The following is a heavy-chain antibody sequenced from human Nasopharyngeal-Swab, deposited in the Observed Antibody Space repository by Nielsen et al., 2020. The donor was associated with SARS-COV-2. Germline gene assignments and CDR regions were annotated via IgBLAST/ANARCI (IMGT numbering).Heavy chain of an antibody. Sequence: GGSLRLSCAASGFTFSSHAMHWIRQAPGKGLEWVAVISYDGSIIYNADSVKGRFTVSRDNSKNTLYLQMNSLRAEDTAVYSCARELSVEWPLFYFDYWGQGTLVTVSS. CDR3: ARELSVEWPLFYFDY. J-gene: IGHJ4*02. CDR1: GFTFSSHA. V-gene: IGHV3-30-3*01. D-gene: IGHD3-3*01. CDR2: ISYDGSII.